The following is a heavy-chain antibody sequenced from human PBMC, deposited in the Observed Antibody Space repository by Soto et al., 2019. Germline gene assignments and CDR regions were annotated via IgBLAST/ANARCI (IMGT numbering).Heavy chain of an antibody. CDR1: GFTFSSYA. D-gene: IGHD3-22*01. J-gene: IGHJ4*02. Sequence: HPGGSLRLSCAASGFTFSSYAMTWVRQAPGKGLEWVSVISGSGGSTYFADSVKGRFTISRDNSKNTLYLQMSSLRAEDTAVYYGAKEYDSSGYYPDYWGQGTLVTVSS. CDR3: AKEYDSSGYYPDY. CDR2: ISGSGGST. V-gene: IGHV3-23*01.